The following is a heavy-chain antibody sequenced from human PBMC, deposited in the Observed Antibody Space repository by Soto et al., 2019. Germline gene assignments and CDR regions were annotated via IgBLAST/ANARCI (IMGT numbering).Heavy chain of an antibody. D-gene: IGHD3-22*01. J-gene: IGHJ5*02. CDR2: IDWDDDK. CDR3: ARNYGGYYFNWFDP. CDR1: GFSLSTSGMC. V-gene: IGHV2-70*01. Sequence: SGPTLVNPTQTLTLTCTFSGFSLSTSGMCVSWIRQPPGKALEWLALIDWDDDKYYSTSLKTRLTISKDTSKNQVVLTMTNMDPVDTATYYCARNYGGYYFNWFDPWGQGTLVTVPQ.